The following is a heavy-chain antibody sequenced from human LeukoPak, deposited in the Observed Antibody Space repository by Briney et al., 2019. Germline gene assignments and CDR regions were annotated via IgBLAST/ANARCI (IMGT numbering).Heavy chain of an antibody. CDR1: GFPLGYYV. J-gene: IGHJ4*02. D-gene: IGHD6-13*01. V-gene: IGHV3-9*03. CDR3: AKDYRGSSWYYFVY. CDR2: ISWNSGNI. Sequence: GRSLRLSCSASGFPLGYYVMPWVRQAPGKGLEWVSGISWNSGNIGYADSLKGRFTISRDNAKSSLYVQMNSLRAEDMALYYCAKDYRGSSWYYFVYWGQGTLVTVSS.